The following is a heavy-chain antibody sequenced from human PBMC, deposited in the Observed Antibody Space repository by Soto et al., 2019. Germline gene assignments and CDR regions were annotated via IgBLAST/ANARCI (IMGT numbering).Heavy chain of an antibody. CDR1: GFTFSSYA. V-gene: IGHV3-21*01. J-gene: IGHJ6*02. D-gene: IGHD6-13*01. CDR2: ISSSASFI. CDR3: VREAAHYYTLDV. Sequence: GGSLRLSCAASGFTFSSYAMSWVRQAPGKGLEWVSSISSSASFIYYTDSLKGRFTISRDNAKNSLSLQMDSLRVEDTAVYYCVREAAHYYTLDVWGQGTTVTVSS.